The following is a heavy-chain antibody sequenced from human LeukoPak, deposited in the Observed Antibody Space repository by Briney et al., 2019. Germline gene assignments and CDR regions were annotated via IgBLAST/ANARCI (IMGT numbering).Heavy chain of an antibody. CDR3: AKALGLDSSGYYYGSFDP. CDR2: IRGRGGST. V-gene: IGHV3-23*01. D-gene: IGHD3-22*01. Sequence: GESLRLSCAASGFTFSSYAMSRVRQAPGKGLEWVSAIRGRGGSTYYADSVKGRFTISRDNSKNTLYLQMNSLRAEDTAVYYCAKALGLDSSGYYYGSFDPWGQGTLVTVSS. CDR1: GFTFSSYA. J-gene: IGHJ5*02.